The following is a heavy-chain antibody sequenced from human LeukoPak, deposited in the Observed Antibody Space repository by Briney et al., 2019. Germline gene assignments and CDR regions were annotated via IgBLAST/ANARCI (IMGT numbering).Heavy chain of an antibody. CDR2: ISYDGSNK. J-gene: IGHJ4*02. CDR3: ARVRTPYSGYDWDH. CDR1: GFTFSSYV. Sequence: GGSLRLSCAASGFTFSSYVMRWVRQAPGKGFEWGAVISYDGSNKNYADSVKGRFTISRDNSKNTLYLQMNSLRAEDTAVYYCARVRTPYSGYDWDHWGQGTLVTVSS. V-gene: IGHV3-30-3*01. D-gene: IGHD5-12*01.